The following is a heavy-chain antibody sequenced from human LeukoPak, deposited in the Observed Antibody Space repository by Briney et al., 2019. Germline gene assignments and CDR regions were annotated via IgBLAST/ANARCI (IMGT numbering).Heavy chain of an antibody. J-gene: IGHJ4*02. V-gene: IGHV3-33*01. Sequence: GGSLRLSCAASGFTFSSYGMHWVRQAPGKGLEWVAVIWYDGSNKYYADSVKGRFTISRDNSKNTLYLQMNSLRAEDTAVYYCARGVDIVAMIAFDYWGQGTLVTVSS. D-gene: IGHD5-12*01. CDR3: ARGVDIVAMIAFDY. CDR2: IWYDGSNK. CDR1: GFTFSSYG.